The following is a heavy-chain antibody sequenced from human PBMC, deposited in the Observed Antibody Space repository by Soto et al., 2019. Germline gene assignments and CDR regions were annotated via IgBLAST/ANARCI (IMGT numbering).Heavy chain of an antibody. D-gene: IGHD3-22*01. CDR1: GYTLTELS. V-gene: IGHV1-24*01. J-gene: IGHJ3*02. CDR2: FDPEDGET. CDR3: ATDGNSSGYYAFDI. Sequence: GASVKVSCKVSGYTLTELSMHWVRQAPGKGLEWMGGFDPEDGETIYAQKFQGRVTMTEDTSTDTAYMELSSLRSEDTAVYYCATDGNSSGYYAFDIWGQGTMVTVSS.